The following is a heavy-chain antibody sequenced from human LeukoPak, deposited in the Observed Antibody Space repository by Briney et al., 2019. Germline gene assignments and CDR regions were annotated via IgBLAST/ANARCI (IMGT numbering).Heavy chain of an antibody. V-gene: IGHV1-2*02. J-gene: IGHJ4*02. CDR2: INPNSGGT. CDR3: ARDACYDFWSGYSSRYDY. CDR1: GYTFTGYY. D-gene: IGHD3-3*01. Sequence: ASVKVSCKASGYTFTGYYMHWVRQAPGQGLEWMGWINPNSGGTNYAQKFQGRVTLTRDTSTSTAYMELSRLRSDDTAVYYCARDACYDFWSGYSSRYDYWGQGTLVTVSS.